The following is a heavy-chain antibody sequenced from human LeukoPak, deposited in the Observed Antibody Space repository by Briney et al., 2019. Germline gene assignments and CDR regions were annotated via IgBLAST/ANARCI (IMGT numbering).Heavy chain of an antibody. CDR2: ISAYGSNT. D-gene: IGHD6-19*01. V-gene: IGHV1-18*01. CDR3: ARDSQGSGWFNY. CDR1: GYTFTSYG. J-gene: IGHJ4*02. Sequence: ASVNVSCKASGYTFTSYGNSWVRQAPGQGLEWMGWISAYGSNTKSAQKFQGRVTMTTDTSTSTAYMELRSLTFDDTAVYYCARDSQGSGWFNYCGEGTVVNVSS.